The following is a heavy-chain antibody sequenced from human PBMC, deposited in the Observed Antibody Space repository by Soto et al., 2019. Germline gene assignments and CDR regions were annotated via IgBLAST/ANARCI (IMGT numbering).Heavy chain of an antibody. CDR3: AKDLRRYCSGGSCYEISAFEI. V-gene: IGHV3-23*01. D-gene: IGHD2-15*01. CDR2: ISGSGGST. CDR1: GFTFSSYA. Sequence: LRLSCAASGFTFSSYAMSWVRQAPGKGLEWVSAISGSGGSTYYADSVKGRFTISRDNSKNTLYLQMNSLRAEYTAVYYCAKDLRRYCSGGSCYEISAFEIWGQGTMVTVSS. J-gene: IGHJ3*02.